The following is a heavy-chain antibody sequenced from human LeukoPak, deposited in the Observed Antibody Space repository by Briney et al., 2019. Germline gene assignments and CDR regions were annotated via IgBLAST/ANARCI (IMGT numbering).Heavy chain of an antibody. D-gene: IGHD6-19*01. V-gene: IGHV1-18*04. CDR1: GYTFTSYG. J-gene: IGHJ1*01. CDR3: ARDTPIDIRTAVAGNLEYFQH. CDR2: ISAYNGNT. Sequence: GASVKVSCKASGYTFTSYGISWVRQAPGQWLEWMGWISAYNGNTNYAQKLQGRVTMTTDTSTSTAYMELRSLRSDDTAVYYCARDTPIDIRTAVAGNLEYFQHWGQGTLVTVSS.